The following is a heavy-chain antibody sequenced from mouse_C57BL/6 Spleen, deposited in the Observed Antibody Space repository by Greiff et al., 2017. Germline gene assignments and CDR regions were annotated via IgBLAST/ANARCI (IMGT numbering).Heavy chain of an antibody. Sequence: QVQLQQSDAELVKPGASVKISCKVSGYTFSDHTIHWMKQTPEQGLEWIGYIYPRAGSTKYNETFKGKATMTADKASSTAYMQLNSLTSEDSAGYFCAREGCDDAMDYWGQGTSVTVSS. J-gene: IGHJ4*01. D-gene: IGHD2-13*01. CDR2: IYPRAGST. CDR3: AREGCDDAMDY. V-gene: IGHV1-78*01. CDR1: GYTFSDHT.